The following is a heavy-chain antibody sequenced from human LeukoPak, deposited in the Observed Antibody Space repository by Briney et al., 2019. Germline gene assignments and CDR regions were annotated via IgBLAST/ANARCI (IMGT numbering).Heavy chain of an antibody. CDR2: ISWNSGSI. Sequence: PGGSLRLSCAASGFTFDDYAMHWVRQAPGKGLEWVSGISWNSGSIGYADSVKGRFTISRDNAKNSLYLQMNSLRAEDTAWYYCAKGSVYDYWGQGTLVTVSS. V-gene: IGHV3-9*01. J-gene: IGHJ4*02. CDR3: AKGSVYDY. D-gene: IGHD5/OR15-5a*01. CDR1: GFTFDDYA.